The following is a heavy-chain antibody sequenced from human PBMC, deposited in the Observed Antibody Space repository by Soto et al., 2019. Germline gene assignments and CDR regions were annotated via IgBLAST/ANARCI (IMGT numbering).Heavy chain of an antibody. D-gene: IGHD4-4*01. CDR1: GGSISSYY. J-gene: IGHJ6*03. Sequence: SETLSLTCTVSGGSISSYYWSWIRQPPGKGLEWIGYIYYSGSTNYNPSLKSRVTISVDTSKNQFSLKLSSVTAADTAVYYCAKSVTVTTSPYYYYMDVWGKGTTVTVSS. CDR2: IYYSGST. V-gene: IGHV4-59*01. CDR3: AKSVTVTTSPYYYYMDV.